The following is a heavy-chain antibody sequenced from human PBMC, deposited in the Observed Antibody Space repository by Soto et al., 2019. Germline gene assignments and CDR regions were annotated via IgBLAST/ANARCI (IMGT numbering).Heavy chain of an antibody. J-gene: IGHJ6*02. D-gene: IGHD2-15*01. CDR2: ISGSGGST. V-gene: IGHV3-23*01. CDR1: GFTFGIHA. CDR3: GKGSAATNYFYYATDV. Sequence: GSLRLSCAASGFTFGIHAMSWVRQAPGKGLEWVSFISGSGGSTYYADSVKGRFTISRDNSKKTLYLQMNSLRGEDTAVYYCGKGSAATNYFYYATDVWGQGTTVTVSS.